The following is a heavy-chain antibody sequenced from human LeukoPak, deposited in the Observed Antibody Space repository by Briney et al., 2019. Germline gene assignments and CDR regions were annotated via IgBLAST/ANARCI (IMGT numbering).Heavy chain of an antibody. J-gene: IGHJ3*02. Sequence: GESLKISCKGSVYRFTSYWIGWVRQMPGKGLERMGIIFPGDSDTRYSPSFEGQVTISADKSISTAYLQWSSLKASDTAMYYCARSRITMIVVHDAFDIWGQGTMVTVSS. V-gene: IGHV5-51*01. D-gene: IGHD3-22*01. CDR2: IFPGDSDT. CDR1: VYRFTSYW. CDR3: ARSRITMIVVHDAFDI.